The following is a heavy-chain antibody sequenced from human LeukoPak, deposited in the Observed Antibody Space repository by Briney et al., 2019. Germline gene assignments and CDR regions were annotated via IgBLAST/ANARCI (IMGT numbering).Heavy chain of an antibody. V-gene: IGHV3-33*01. CDR3: ARVSQFSYYDSSGHGGFDY. CDR1: GFTFSSYG. J-gene: IGHJ4*02. D-gene: IGHD3-22*01. Sequence: PGGSLRLSCAASGFTFSSYGMHWVRQAPGKGLEWVAVIWYDGSNKYYADSVKGRFTISRDNSKNTLYLQMNGLRAEDTAVYYCARVSQFSYYDSSGHGGFDYWGQGTLVTVSS. CDR2: IWYDGSNK.